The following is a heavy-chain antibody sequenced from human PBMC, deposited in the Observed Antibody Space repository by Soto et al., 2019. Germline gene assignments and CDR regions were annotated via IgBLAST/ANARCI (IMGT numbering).Heavy chain of an antibody. Sequence: GASVKVSCKASGYTFTSYGISWVRQAPGQGLEWMGWISAYNGNTNYAQKLQGRVTMTTDTSTSTAYMELRSLRSDDTAVYYCARVKYGYGYIYIFYYYGMDVWGQGTTVTVSS. CDR3: ARVKYGYGYIYIFYYYGMDV. J-gene: IGHJ6*02. CDR1: GYTFTSYG. CDR2: ISAYNGNT. D-gene: IGHD5-18*01. V-gene: IGHV1-18*01.